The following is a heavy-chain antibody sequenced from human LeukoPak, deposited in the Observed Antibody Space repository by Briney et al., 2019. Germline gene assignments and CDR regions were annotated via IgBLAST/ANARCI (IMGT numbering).Heavy chain of an antibody. D-gene: IGHD3/OR15-3a*01. CDR3: ARVPTIMVSKYYFDY. V-gene: IGHV1-46*01. J-gene: IGHJ4*02. CDR1: GYTFTSYD. Sequence: ASVKVSCKASGYTFTSYDINRVRQAPGQGLEWMGIINPSGGSTSYAQKFQGRVTMTRDTSTSTVYMELSSLRSEDTAVYYCARVPTIMVSKYYFDYWGQGTLVTVSS. CDR2: INPSGGST.